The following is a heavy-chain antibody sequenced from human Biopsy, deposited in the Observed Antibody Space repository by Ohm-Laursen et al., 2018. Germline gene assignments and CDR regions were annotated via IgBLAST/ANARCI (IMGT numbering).Heavy chain of an antibody. J-gene: IGHJ6*02. CDR1: GFSFTTVGMR. CDR3: ARASASQYYGVNV. CDR2: IDWAGDT. V-gene: IGHV2-70*04. D-gene: IGHD1-26*01. Sequence: TQTLTLTCTFSGFSFTTVGMRVTWIRQAPGKALEWLAHIDWAGDTRYSASLKTRLSISKDTFKDQVVLTMTDIDPVDTATYYCARASASQYYGVNVWGQGTSVTVSS.